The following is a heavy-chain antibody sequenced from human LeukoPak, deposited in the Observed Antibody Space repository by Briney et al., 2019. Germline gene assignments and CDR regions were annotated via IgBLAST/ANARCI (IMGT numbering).Heavy chain of an antibody. CDR1: GFSFSSSW. CDR2: IDYAGSST. CDR3: ARVPGTRYFDL. Sequence: PGGSLRLSCAASGFSFSSSWMHWVRQAPGKGLVWGSRIDYAGSSTTYADSVKGRFTISRDNAKNKLYLQMNSLRAEDTAVYYCARVPGTRYFDLWGRGTLVTVSS. J-gene: IGHJ2*01. V-gene: IGHV3-74*01. D-gene: IGHD3-10*01.